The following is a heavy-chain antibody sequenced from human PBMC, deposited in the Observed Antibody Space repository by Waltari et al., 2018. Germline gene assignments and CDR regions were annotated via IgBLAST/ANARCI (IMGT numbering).Heavy chain of an antibody. D-gene: IGHD2-15*01. V-gene: IGHV1-69*01. Sequence: QVQLVQSGAEVKKPGSSVKVSCKASGGTFSSYAISWVRQAPGQGLEWMGGIIPIFGTANYGQKCQGRVTITADESTSTAYMELSSLRSEDTAVYYCARDSDNRDPQGGVSWFDPWGQGTLVTVSS. CDR1: GGTFSSYA. CDR3: ARDSDNRDPQGGVSWFDP. CDR2: IIPIFGTA. J-gene: IGHJ5*02.